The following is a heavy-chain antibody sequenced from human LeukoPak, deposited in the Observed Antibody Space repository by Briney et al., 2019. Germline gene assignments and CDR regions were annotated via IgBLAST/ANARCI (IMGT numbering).Heavy chain of an antibody. CDR2: INPNSGGT. Sequence: ASVKVSCKASGYTFTGYYMHWVRQAPGQGLEWMGWINPNSGGTNYAQKFQGRVTMTRDTSISTAYMELSRLRSDDTAVYYCARVYDFWSGYYTGDYWGQGTLVTVSS. J-gene: IGHJ4*02. CDR1: GYTFTGYY. V-gene: IGHV1-2*02. CDR3: ARVYDFWSGYYTGDY. D-gene: IGHD3-3*01.